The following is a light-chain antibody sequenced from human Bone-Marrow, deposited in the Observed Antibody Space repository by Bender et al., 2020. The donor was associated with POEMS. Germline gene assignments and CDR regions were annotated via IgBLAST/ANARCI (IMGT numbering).Light chain of an antibody. CDR1: SSDVGRYNY. J-gene: IGLJ3*02. V-gene: IGLV2-11*01. Sequence: QSALTQPRSVSGSPGQSVTISCTGTSSDVGRYNYVSWYRQHTGKAPKVMIFDVTKRPSGIPDRFSGSKSGNTASLTISGLQAEDEADYYCCSYAGSSTWVFGGGTKVTVL. CDR3: CSYAGSSTWV. CDR2: DVT.